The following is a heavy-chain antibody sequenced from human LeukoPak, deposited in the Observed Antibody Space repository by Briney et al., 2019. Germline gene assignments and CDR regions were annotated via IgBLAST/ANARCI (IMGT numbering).Heavy chain of an antibody. Sequence: SETLSLTCTVSGGSISSSSYYWGWIRQPPGKGLEWIGSISYTGSTYYNPSLKSRVTISVDTSKNQFSLKLSSVTAADTAVYYCARGVSLPYVVEYSSSNPYNWFDPWGQGTLVTVSS. CDR2: ISYTGST. V-gene: IGHV4-39*07. D-gene: IGHD6-6*01. J-gene: IGHJ5*02. CDR3: ARGVSLPYVVEYSSSNPYNWFDP. CDR1: GGSISSSSYY.